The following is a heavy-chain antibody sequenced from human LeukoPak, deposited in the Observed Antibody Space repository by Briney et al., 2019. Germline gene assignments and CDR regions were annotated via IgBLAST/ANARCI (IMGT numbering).Heavy chain of an antibody. V-gene: IGHV1-18*01. CDR2: ISAYNGHT. CDR1: GYTFSSYG. CDR3: ARWGTRSAYSVVDY. J-gene: IGHJ4*02. D-gene: IGHD2-21*01. Sequence: ASVKVSCTASGYTFSSYGLSWVRQAPGQGLEWVGWISAYNGHTRYAQNLQGRVTMTTDTSTSTAYMEVRSLRSDDTAVYYCARWGTRSAYSVVDYWGQGTLVTVSS.